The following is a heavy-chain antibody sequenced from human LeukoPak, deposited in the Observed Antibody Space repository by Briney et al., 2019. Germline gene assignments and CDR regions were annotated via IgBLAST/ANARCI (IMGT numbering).Heavy chain of an antibody. D-gene: IGHD3-22*01. J-gene: IGHJ3*02. CDR2: VYSDGRT. Sequence: GGSLRLSCAASGFTVSNKYMTWVRQAPGKGLEWVSLVYSDGRTYYADSVKGRCTISRDNSKNTLYLQMNSLRVEDTAVYYCARGLFLSGYLDAFDIWGQGTVVTVSS. CDR1: GFTVSNKY. CDR3: ARGLFLSGYLDAFDI. V-gene: IGHV3-53*01.